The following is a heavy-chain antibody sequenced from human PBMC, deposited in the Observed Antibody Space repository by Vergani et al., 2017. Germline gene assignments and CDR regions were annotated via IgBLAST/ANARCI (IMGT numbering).Heavy chain of an antibody. V-gene: IGHV3-21*01. Sequence: EVQLVESGGGLVKPGGSLRLSCAASGLTFSSYSMNWVRQAPGKGLEWVSSISSSSSYIYYADSVKGRLTISRDNAKNSLYLQMNSLRAEDTAVYYCARDPLTYSSSWFDYWGQGTLVTVSS. D-gene: IGHD6-13*01. CDR3: ARDPLTYSSSWFDY. J-gene: IGHJ4*02. CDR2: ISSSSSYI. CDR1: GLTFSSYS.